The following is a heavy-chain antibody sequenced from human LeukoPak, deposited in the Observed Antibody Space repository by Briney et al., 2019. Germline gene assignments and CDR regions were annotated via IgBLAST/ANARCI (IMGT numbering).Heavy chain of an antibody. CDR2: INHSGST. D-gene: IGHD5-12*01. V-gene: IGHV4-34*01. CDR1: GGSFSGYY. Sequence: PSETLFLTCAVYGGSFSGYYWSWIRQPPGKGLEWIGEINHSGSTNYNPSLKSRVTISVDTSKNQFSLKLSSETAADTAVYYCARARVATTRDYYYMDVWGKGTTVTVSS. CDR3: ARARVATTRDYYYMDV. J-gene: IGHJ6*03.